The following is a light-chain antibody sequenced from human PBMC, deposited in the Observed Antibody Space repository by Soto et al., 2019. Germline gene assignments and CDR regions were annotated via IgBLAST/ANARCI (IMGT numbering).Light chain of an antibody. Sequence: EIELTKSPGTLSLSPGERATLSCRASQSVSSSYLAWDQQKPGQAPRLLIYGASGRARGMRDRFSASGSETDFKLTDTRMEHEDIAAYYCEIYANQPNWTFGQGPEVEIK. CDR1: QSVSSSY. CDR3: EIYANQPNWT. J-gene: IGKJ1*01. V-gene: IGKV3-20*01. CDR2: GAS.